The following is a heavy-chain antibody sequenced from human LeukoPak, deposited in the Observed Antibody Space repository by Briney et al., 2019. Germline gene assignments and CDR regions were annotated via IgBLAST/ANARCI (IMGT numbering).Heavy chain of an antibody. CDR2: IVGDGGGI. Sequence: PGGSLRLSCAASGFTFSTYAMNWVRQAPGKGLEWASVIVGDGGGIHYADSVSGRFTISRDNSMNTLYLQMNSLRVEDTAVYYCAKDRIPDGKYSIDFWGQGTLVTVSS. D-gene: IGHD5-24*01. J-gene: IGHJ4*02. CDR1: GFTFSTYA. CDR3: AKDRIPDGKYSIDF. V-gene: IGHV3-23*01.